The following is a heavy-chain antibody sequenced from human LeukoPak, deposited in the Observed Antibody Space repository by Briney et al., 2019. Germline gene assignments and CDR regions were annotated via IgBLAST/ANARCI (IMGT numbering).Heavy chain of an antibody. D-gene: IGHD6-19*01. CDR1: GFTFSSYA. CDR2: ISANGGST. V-gene: IGHV3-23*01. J-gene: IGHJ4*02. Sequence: PGGSLRLSCAASGFTFSSYAMSWVRQAPGKGLEGVSAISANGGSTFYADSVKGRFTISRDNSKNTLYLQMDSLRVEDTAVYYCAKDRAGSSGWYMNCDYWGQGTLLTVS. CDR3: AKDRAGSSGWYMNCDY.